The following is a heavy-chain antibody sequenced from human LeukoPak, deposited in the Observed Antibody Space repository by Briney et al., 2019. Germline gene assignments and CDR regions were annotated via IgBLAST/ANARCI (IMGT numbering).Heavy chain of an antibody. D-gene: IGHD4-23*01. V-gene: IGHV4-30-4*01. J-gene: IGHJ4*02. CDR2: IYYSGST. Sequence: SETLSLTCTVSGGSISSGDYYWSWIRQPPGKGLEWIGYIYYSGSTYYNPSLKSRVTISVDTSENQFSLKLSSVTASDTAVYYCARDLLNEGNHLDYWGQGTLVTVSS. CDR3: ARDLLNEGNHLDY. CDR1: GGSISSGDYY.